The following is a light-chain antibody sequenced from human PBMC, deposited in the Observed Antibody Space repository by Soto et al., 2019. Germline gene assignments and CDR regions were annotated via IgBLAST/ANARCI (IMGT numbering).Light chain of an antibody. CDR3: TSNAGGNNV. J-gene: IGLJ1*01. Sequence: QSALTQPPSASGSPGQSVTISCTGTSSDVGGYNYVSWYQQYPGKVTQLMIYEVNKRPSGVPDRFSGYKSGNTACLTVSGLQEEDDAYYCRTSNAGGNNVFGTGTKLTVL. CDR1: SSDVGGYNY. CDR2: EVN. V-gene: IGLV2-8*01.